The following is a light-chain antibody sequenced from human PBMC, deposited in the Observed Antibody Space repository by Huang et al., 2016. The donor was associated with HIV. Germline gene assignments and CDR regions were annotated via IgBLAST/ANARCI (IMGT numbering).Light chain of an antibody. CDR2: GAS. CDR3: HQYNNWLLS. J-gene: IGKJ4*01. V-gene: IGKV3-15*01. Sequence: EILMTQSPATLSVSPGKRVTLSCRANRSVSTNLAWYQQRPGQAPRLLIYGASTRDPGIPARFSGSGSGTDFSLTISSLQSEDFAVYYCHQYNNWLLSFGGGTRVDIE. CDR1: RSVSTN.